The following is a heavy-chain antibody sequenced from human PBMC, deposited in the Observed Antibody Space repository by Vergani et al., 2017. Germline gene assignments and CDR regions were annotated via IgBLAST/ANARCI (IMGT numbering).Heavy chain of an antibody. CDR3: TTDPRYCGDGSCYWLRDHHYYGRDV. V-gene: IGHV3-15*07. CDR1: GFSFRNDW. J-gene: IGHJ6*02. Sequence: EVQLVESGGGIVKPGGSLRLSCVASGFSFRNDWMNWVRRTPGKGLEWVGRIKSTFDRGTTDYAAAVKGRFTISRDDSKNTLFLQMNGLKTEDIGVYYCTTDPRYCGDGSCYWLRDHHYYGRDVWVQGTTVAVSS. D-gene: IGHD3-10*01. CDR2: IKSTFDRGTT.